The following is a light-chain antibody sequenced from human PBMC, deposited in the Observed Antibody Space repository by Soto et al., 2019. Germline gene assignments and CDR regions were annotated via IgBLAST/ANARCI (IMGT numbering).Light chain of an antibody. Sequence: DIQMTQSPSTLSASVGDRVTITCRASQSISSWLAWYQQKPGKAPKLLIYKASSLKIGVPSRFSGSGSGTEFTLTISSLQPDDFATYYCQQYNSYSTFGQGTKLEIK. CDR3: QQYNSYST. CDR1: QSISSW. J-gene: IGKJ2*01. CDR2: KAS. V-gene: IGKV1-5*03.